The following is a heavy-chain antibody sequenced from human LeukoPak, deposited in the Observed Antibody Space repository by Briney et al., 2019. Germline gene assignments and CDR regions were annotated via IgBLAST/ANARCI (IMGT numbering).Heavy chain of an antibody. CDR2: FDPEDGET. CDR3: ATGGGYSGYDYFDY. D-gene: IGHD5-12*01. V-gene: IGHV1-24*01. Sequence: ASVKVSCKVSGYTLTELSMHWVRQAPGKGLEWMGGFDPEDGETIYAQKFQGRVTMTEDTSTDTAYMELSSLRSEDTAAYYCATGGGYSGYDYFDYWGQGTLVTVSS. CDR1: GYTLTELS. J-gene: IGHJ4*02.